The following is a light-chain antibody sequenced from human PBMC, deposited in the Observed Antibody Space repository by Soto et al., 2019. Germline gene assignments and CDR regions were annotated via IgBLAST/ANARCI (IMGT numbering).Light chain of an antibody. J-gene: IGLJ1*01. CDR2: DVS. CDR1: SSDVGGYNY. CDR3: SSYTTSNTRQIV. V-gene: IGLV2-14*01. Sequence: QSALTQPASVSGSPGQSITISCTGTSSDVGGYNYVSWYQQHPGKAPKFMIYDVSNRPSGVSNRFSGSKSGNTASLTISGLQAEDEAGYYCSSYTTSNTRQIVFGTGTKATVL.